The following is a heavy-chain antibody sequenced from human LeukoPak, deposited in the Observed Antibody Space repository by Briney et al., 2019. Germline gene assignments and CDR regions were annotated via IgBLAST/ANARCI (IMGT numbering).Heavy chain of an antibody. Sequence: SVKVSCKASGGTFSSYAISWVRQAPGKGLEWMGRIIPIFGIANYAQKFQGRVTITADKSTSTAYMELSSLRSEDTAVYYCARDVSIAAQSPPGRYWGQGTLVTVSS. D-gene: IGHD6-6*01. J-gene: IGHJ4*02. CDR3: ARDVSIAAQSPPGRY. V-gene: IGHV1-69*10. CDR1: GGTFSSYA. CDR2: IIPIFGIA.